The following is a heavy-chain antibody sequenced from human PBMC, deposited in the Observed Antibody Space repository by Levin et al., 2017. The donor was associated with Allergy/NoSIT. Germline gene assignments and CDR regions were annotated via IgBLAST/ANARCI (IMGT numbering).Heavy chain of an antibody. J-gene: IGHJ2*01. CDR2: IQFDGSKE. CDR3: ARDLSYGSLES. D-gene: IGHD6-6*01. Sequence: GGSLRLSCAASGFIFSQYGMHWVRQVPGKGLEWVAAIQFDGSKEYYVDSMKGRFTISRDDSKSTVYLQMNSLRAEDTAVYYCARDLSYGSLESWGRGTLVIVSS. CDR1: GFIFSQYG. V-gene: IGHV3-33*05.